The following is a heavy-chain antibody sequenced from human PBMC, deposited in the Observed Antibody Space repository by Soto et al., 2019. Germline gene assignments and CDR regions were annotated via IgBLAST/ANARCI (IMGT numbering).Heavy chain of an antibody. V-gene: IGHV3-7*03. Sequence: GGSLRLSCAASGFTFSSYWMSWVRQAPGKGLEWVANIKPDGGERYYVDSVKGRFTISRDNAKNSLYLQMNSMRADDTAVYDCASETSSGTSDYWGQGTLVTVSS. D-gene: IGHD1-26*01. CDR2: IKPDGGER. CDR1: GFTFSSYW. J-gene: IGHJ4*02. CDR3: ASETSSGTSDY.